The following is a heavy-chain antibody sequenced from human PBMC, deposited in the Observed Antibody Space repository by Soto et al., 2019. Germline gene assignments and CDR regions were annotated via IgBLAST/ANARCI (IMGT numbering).Heavy chain of an antibody. CDR2: INPKSGGT. Sequence: ASVKVSCKASGYTFTVYYMHWVRQAPGQGLEWMGWINPKSGGTMYPQKFQGRVTMTWDTSISTAYMALTRLRSDDTAVYYCARDLANGGGSAGFDYWGQGTLVTVSS. CDR1: GYTFTVYY. CDR3: ARDLANGGGSAGFDY. J-gene: IGHJ4*02. D-gene: IGHD1-26*01. V-gene: IGHV1-2*02.